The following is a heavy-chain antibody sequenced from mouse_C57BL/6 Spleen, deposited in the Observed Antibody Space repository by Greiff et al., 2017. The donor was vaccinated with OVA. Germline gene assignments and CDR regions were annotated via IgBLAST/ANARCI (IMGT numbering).Heavy chain of an antibody. Sequence: EVQVVESGPGLVKPSQSLSLTCSVTGYSITSGYYWNWIRQFPGNKLEWMGYISYDGSNNYNPSLKNRISITRDTSKNQFFLTLNSVTTEDTATYYCARDLLWFFADWGQGILVTVSA. CDR3: ARDLLWFFAD. D-gene: IGHD2-2*01. CDR2: ISYDGSN. CDR1: GYSITSGYY. J-gene: IGHJ3*01. V-gene: IGHV3-6*01.